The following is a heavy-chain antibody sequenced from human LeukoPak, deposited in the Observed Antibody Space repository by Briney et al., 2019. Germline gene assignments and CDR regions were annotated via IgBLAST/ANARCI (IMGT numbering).Heavy chain of an antibody. D-gene: IGHD6-13*01. J-gene: IGHJ3*02. V-gene: IGHV1-24*01. Sequence: ASVKVSCKVSGYTLTELSMHWVRQAPGKGLEWMGGFDPEDGETIYAQKFQGRDTMTEDTSTDTAYMELSSLRSEDTAVYYCAGIAAADKGAFDIWGQGTMVTVSS. CDR3: AGIAAADKGAFDI. CDR1: GYTLTELS. CDR2: FDPEDGET.